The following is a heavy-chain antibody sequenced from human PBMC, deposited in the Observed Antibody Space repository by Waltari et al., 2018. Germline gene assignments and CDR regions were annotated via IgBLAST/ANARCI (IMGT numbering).Heavy chain of an antibody. D-gene: IGHD2-21*01. V-gene: IGHV3-30*02. CDR2: IRYDGSNK. CDR1: GFPFSSYG. Sequence: QVQLVESGGGVVQPGGSLRLSFAASGFPFSSYGMHWVRQAPGKGLEWVAFIRYDGSNKYYADSVKGRFTISRDNSKNTLYLQMNSLRAEDTAVYYCAKTCGGDCYCDYWGQGTLVTVSS. CDR3: AKTCGGDCYCDY. J-gene: IGHJ4*02.